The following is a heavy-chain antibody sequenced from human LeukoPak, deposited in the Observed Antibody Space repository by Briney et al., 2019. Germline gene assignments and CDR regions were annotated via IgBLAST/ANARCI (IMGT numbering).Heavy chain of an antibody. V-gene: IGHV4-4*07. D-gene: IGHD6-13*01. Sequence: SETLSLTCTVSGGSISSYYWSWIRQPAGKGLEWIGRIYTSGSTNYNPSLKSRVTMSVDTSKNQFSLKLSSVTAADTAVYYCARGRARIAAAGWFDPWGQGTLVTVSS. CDR1: GGSISSYY. J-gene: IGHJ5*02. CDR2: IYTSGST. CDR3: ARGRARIAAAGWFDP.